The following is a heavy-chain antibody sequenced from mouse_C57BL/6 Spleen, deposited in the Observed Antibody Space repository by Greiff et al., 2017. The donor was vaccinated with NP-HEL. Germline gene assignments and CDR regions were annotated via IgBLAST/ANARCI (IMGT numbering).Heavy chain of an antibody. CDR1: GYTFTSYW. J-gene: IGHJ2*01. CDR2: INPSNGGT. V-gene: IGHV1-53*01. D-gene: IGHD2-3*01. CDR3: ARSGIYDGYPDN. Sequence: QVQLQQPGTELVKPGASVKLSCKASGYTFTSYWMHWVKQRPGQGLEWIGNINPSNGGTNYNEKFKSKATLTVDKSSSTAYMQLSGLTSEDSAVYYCARSGIYDGYPDNWGQGTTLTVSS.